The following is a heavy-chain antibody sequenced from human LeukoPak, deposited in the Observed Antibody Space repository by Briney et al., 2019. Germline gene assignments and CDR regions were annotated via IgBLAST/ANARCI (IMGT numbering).Heavy chain of an antibody. CDR1: GFTFSSYG. CDR3: ARDGTVTAGPFDP. D-gene: IGHD4-11*01. Sequence: GGSLRLSCAASGFTFSSYGMHWVRQAPGKGLEWVAVIWYDGSNKYYADSVKGRFTISRDNSKNTLYLQMNSLRAEDTAVYYCARDGTVTAGPFDPWGRGTLVTVSS. CDR2: IWYDGSNK. V-gene: IGHV3-33*01. J-gene: IGHJ5*02.